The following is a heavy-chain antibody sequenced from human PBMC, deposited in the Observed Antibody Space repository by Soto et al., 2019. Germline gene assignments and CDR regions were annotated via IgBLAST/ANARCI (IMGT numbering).Heavy chain of an antibody. CDR3: ARGVYDYVWGITQTDY. CDR2: IKHGGST. D-gene: IGHD3-16*01. Sequence: QVQLQQWGAGLLKPSETLSLTCAVYGGSFSGYYWTWIRQPPGKGLEWIGEIKHGGSTNYNPSLKSRVTMSVDTSKNQFSLKLNSVTAADTAVYYCARGVYDYVWGITQTDYWGQGTLVTVSS. CDR1: GGSFSGYY. J-gene: IGHJ4*02. V-gene: IGHV4-34*01.